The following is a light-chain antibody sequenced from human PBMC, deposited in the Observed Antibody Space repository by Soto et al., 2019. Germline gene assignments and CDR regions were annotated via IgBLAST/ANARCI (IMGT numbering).Light chain of an antibody. V-gene: IGKV3-20*01. Sequence: EIVLTQSPGTLSLSPGERATLSXRASQSVSSSYLAWYQQKPGQAHKVXIYRAYSRATGIPDRFSGSGSGTDFTLTISRLEPEDFATYSCQQSYSTTWTFGQGTKVDI. J-gene: IGKJ1*01. CDR1: QSVSSSY. CDR2: RAY. CDR3: QQSYSTTWT.